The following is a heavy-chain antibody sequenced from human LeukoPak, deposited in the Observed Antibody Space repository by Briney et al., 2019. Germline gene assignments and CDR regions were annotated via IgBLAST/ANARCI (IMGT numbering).Heavy chain of an antibody. CDR3: ARSYGSGNYFDY. Sequence: SETLSLTCAVYGGSISTYYWSWIRQPPGKGLEWIGYIYYSGSAKYNPSLKSRVTISVDTSKNQCSLKLSSVTAADTAVYYCARSYGSGNYFDYWGQGILVTVSS. CDR1: GGSISTYY. J-gene: IGHJ4*02. CDR2: IYYSGSA. V-gene: IGHV4-59*01. D-gene: IGHD3-10*01.